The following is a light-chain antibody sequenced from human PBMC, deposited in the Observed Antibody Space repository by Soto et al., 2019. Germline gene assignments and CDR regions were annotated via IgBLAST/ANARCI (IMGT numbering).Light chain of an antibody. CDR3: QQANSFPIT. V-gene: IGKV1D-12*01. Sequence: DIQMTQSPSSVSASVGYSVTITCRASQGISTWLAWFQQKPGEAPKLLIYAASSLQSGVPSRFSGSGSGTEFTLTISSLPPEDFAPYYCQQANSFPITFGQGTRLEIK. J-gene: IGKJ5*01. CDR2: AAS. CDR1: QGISTW.